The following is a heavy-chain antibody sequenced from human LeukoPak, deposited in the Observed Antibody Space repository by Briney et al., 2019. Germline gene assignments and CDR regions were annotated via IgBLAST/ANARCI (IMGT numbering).Heavy chain of an antibody. V-gene: IGHV4-31*03. Sequence: PSETLSLTCSVSGGSVNTGGYNWSWIRQHPGKGLEWIGYIYYNGDTYYNPALKSRVTISVDTSKNQFSLKLRSVTAADTAVYFCARRINMVIEPAAIDAFDFWGQGTMVTVSS. CDR2: IYYNGDT. CDR1: GGSVNTGGYN. J-gene: IGHJ3*01. CDR3: ARRINMVIEPAAIDAFDF. D-gene: IGHD2-2*01.